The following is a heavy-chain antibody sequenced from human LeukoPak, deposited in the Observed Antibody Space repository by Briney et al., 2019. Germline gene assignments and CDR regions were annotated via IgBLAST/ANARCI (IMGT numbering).Heavy chain of an antibody. CDR1: GGSVSGYY. CDR2: IHYSGKA. D-gene: IGHD3-16*01. Sequence: PSETLSLTCSVFGGSVSGYYWTWVRQPPGKGLEWIGQIHYSGKADYNPSLKSRITISVDTSKNEISLRMSSMTAADTGIYYCAKFGADYGMAVWGQGTTVTLSS. CDR3: AKFGADYGMAV. J-gene: IGHJ6*02. V-gene: IGHV4-59*02.